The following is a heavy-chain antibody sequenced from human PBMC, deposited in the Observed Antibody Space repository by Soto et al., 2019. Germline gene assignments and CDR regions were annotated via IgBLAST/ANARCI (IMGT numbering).Heavy chain of an antibody. J-gene: IGHJ6*02. V-gene: IGHV3-23*01. D-gene: IGHD4-4*01. CDR3: AKYSNYHYYYVLDV. CDR1: GFTFSSYA. Sequence: GGSLRLSCASSGFTFSSYAMSWVRQAPGKGLEWVSAISGSGGSTYYADSVKGRFTISRDNSKNTLYLQMNSLRAEDTAVYYCAKYSNYHYYYVLDVWGQGTTVTVSS. CDR2: ISGSGGST.